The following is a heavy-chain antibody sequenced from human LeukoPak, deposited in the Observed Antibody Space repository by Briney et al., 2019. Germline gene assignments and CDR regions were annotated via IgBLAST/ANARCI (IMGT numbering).Heavy chain of an antibody. J-gene: IGHJ4*01. V-gene: IGHV3-48*04. CDR1: GFTFSSYW. D-gene: IGHD2-15*01. CDR2: ISSSGSTI. Sequence: PGGSLRLSCAASGFTFSSYWMSWVRQAPGKGLEWVSYISSSGSTIYYADSVKGRFTISRDNAKNSLYLQMNSLRAEDTAVYYCARGAAAPGMYYFDYWGQEPWSPSPQ. CDR3: ARGAAAPGMYYFDY.